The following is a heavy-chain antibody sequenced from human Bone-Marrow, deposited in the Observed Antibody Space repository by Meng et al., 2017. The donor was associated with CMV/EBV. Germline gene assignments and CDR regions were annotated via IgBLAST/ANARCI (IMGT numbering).Heavy chain of an antibody. J-gene: IGHJ6*02. CDR2: ISGSGGST. D-gene: IGHD3-3*01. V-gene: IGHV3-23*01. CDR1: GFIFSSYA. Sequence: SLVLSCAASGFIFSSYAMSWVRQAPGKGLEWVSAISGSGGSTYYADSVKGRFTISRDKSNITLSLQMNSQRAEDTAVYYSASWARSIFGVVIHYEFLGMDVWGQGTTVTVSS. CDR3: ASWARSIFGVVIHYEFLGMDV.